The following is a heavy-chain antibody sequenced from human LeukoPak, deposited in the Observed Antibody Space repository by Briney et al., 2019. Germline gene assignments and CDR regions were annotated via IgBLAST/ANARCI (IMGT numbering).Heavy chain of an antibody. J-gene: IGHJ4*02. Sequence: SETLSLTCAVYGRSFSNYYWSWIRQPPGKGLEWIGEINHSGSTNYNPSLKSRVTISVATSKNQFSLKLSSMTAADTAVYYCATSGQRIVRSQYDYWGQGTLVTVSS. V-gene: IGHV4-34*01. CDR3: ATSGQRIVRSQYDY. CDR2: INHSGST. D-gene: IGHD2/OR15-2a*01. CDR1: GRSFSNYY.